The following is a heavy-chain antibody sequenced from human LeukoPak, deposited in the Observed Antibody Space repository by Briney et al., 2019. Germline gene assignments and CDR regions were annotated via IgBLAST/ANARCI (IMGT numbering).Heavy chain of an antibody. D-gene: IGHD3-10*01. V-gene: IGHV4-34*01. CDR1: GGSFSGYY. Sequence: SETLSLTCAVYGGSFSGYYWSWIRQPPGKGLEWIGEINHSGSTNYNPSLKSRVTISVDTSKNQFSLKLGSVTAADTAVYYCARGRDYYGSGSLAFDYWGQGTLVTVSS. J-gene: IGHJ4*02. CDR3: ARGRDYYGSGSLAFDY. CDR2: INHSGST.